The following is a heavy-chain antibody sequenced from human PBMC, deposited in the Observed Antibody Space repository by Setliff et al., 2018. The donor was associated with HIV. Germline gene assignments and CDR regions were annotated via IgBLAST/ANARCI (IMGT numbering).Heavy chain of an antibody. Sequence: SETLSLTCAVYGGSFSGYYWSWIRQPPGKGLEWLGEIDHTGSTNYNLSLKSRITMSADPSKNQFSLKVRSVIAADTALYYCARGRNYGSPYFYYMDVWATGTTVTVS. V-gene: IGHV4-34*01. D-gene: IGHD3-10*01. CDR1: GGSFSGYY. J-gene: IGHJ6*03. CDR3: ARGRNYGSPYFYYMDV. CDR2: IDHTGST.